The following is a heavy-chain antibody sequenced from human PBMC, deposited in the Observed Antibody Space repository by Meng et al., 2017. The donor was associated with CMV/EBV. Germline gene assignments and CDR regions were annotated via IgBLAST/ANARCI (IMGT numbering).Heavy chain of an antibody. Sequence: GGSLRLSCAASGFTFSDYYMSWIRQAPGKGLEWVSYISSSDSTIYYADSVKGRFTIARDNAKNSLYLQMNSLRAEDTAVYYCARARVPAAIGAINWFDPWGQGTLVTVSS. V-gene: IGHV3-11*01. D-gene: IGHD2-2*01. CDR3: ARARVPAAIGAINWFDP. J-gene: IGHJ5*02. CDR2: ISSSDSTI. CDR1: GFTFSDYY.